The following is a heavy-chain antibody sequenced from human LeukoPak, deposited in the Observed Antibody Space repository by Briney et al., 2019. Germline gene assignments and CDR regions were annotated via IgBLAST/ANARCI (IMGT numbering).Heavy chain of an antibody. J-gene: IGHJ3*02. D-gene: IGHD1-26*01. CDR1: GGSISSGSYY. V-gene: IGHV4-61*02. CDR2: IYTSGST. CDR3: ARHSGSYWRPVFDAFDI. Sequence: PSQTLSLTCTVSGGSISSGSYYWSWIRQPAGKGLEWIGRIYTSGSTNYNPSLKSRVTISVDKSKNQFSLKLSSVTAADTAVYYCARHSGSYWRPVFDAFDIWGQGTMVTVSS.